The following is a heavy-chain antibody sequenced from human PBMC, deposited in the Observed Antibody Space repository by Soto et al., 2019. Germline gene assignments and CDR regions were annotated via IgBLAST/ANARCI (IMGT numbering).Heavy chain of an antibody. CDR2: INHSGST. CDR1: GGSFSGYY. CDR3: ARAPSSQSDYYYYGMDV. V-gene: IGHV4-34*01. Sequence: SETLSLTCAVYGGSFSGYYWSWIRQPPGKGLEWIGEINHSGSTNYNPSLKSRVTISVDTSKNQFSLKLSSVTAADTAVYYCARAPSSQSDYYYYGMDVWAQGTTVTVSS. D-gene: IGHD6-13*01. J-gene: IGHJ6*02.